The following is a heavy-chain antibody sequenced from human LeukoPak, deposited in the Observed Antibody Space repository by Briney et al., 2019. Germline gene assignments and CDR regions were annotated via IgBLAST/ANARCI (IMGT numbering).Heavy chain of an antibody. CDR1: GISINSHY. CDR3: ARAAGSYLDY. Sequence: SETLSLTCTVSGISINSHYLNWIRQPPGKGLEWIGHIYGSGRTNYNPSLKSRVTISVDTSKNQFSLKLSSVTAADTAVYYCARAAGSYLDYWGQETLVTVSS. D-gene: IGHD3-10*01. V-gene: IGHV4-59*11. CDR2: IYGSGRT. J-gene: IGHJ4*02.